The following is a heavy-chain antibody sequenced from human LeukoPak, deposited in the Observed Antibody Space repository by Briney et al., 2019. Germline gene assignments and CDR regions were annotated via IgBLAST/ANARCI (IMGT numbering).Heavy chain of an antibody. V-gene: IGHV4-61*02. Sequence: SQTLSLTCTVSGGSISSGSYYWSWIQQPAGKGLEWIGRIYTSGSTNYNPSLKSRVTISVDTSKNQFSLKLSSVTAADTAVYYCAREEYDFWSGYQVYWGQGTLVTVSS. J-gene: IGHJ4*02. CDR3: AREEYDFWSGYQVY. CDR1: GGSISSGSYY. D-gene: IGHD3-3*01. CDR2: IYTSGST.